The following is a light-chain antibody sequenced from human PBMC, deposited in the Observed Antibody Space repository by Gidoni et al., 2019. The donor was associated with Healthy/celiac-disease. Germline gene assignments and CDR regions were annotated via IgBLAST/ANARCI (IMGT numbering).Light chain of an antibody. CDR2: GAS. V-gene: IGKV3-20*01. Sequence: ELVLTQSPGTLSLSPGERATLSCRASQCVSSSYLAWYQQKPGQAPRLLIYGASSRATGIPDRFSGSGSGTDFTLTISRLEPEDFAVYYCQQYGSSPPYTFGQGTKLEIK. J-gene: IGKJ2*01. CDR3: QQYGSSPPYT. CDR1: QCVSSSY.